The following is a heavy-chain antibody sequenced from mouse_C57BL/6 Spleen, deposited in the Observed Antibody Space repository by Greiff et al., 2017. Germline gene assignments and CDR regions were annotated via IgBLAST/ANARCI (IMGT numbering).Heavy chain of an antibody. Sequence: VQLQQPGAELVRPGSSVKLSCKASGYTFTSYWMHWVQQRPIQGLEWIGNIDPSDSETHSNQKFKDKATLTVDKSSSTAYMQLSSLTSEDSAVYYCAREGGLAFAYWGQGTLVTVSA. V-gene: IGHV1-52*01. CDR2: IDPSDSET. J-gene: IGHJ3*01. D-gene: IGHD3-3*01. CDR1: GYTFTSYW. CDR3: AREGGLAFAY.